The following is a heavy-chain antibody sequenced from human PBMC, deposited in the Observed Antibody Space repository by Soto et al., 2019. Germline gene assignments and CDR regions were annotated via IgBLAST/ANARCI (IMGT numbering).Heavy chain of an antibody. Sequence: PSETLFLTCTVSGGSISNSSYYWGWIRQPPGKGLEWIGSIYYSGSTYYNPSLKSRVTISVDTSKNQFSLKLSSVTAADTAVYYCAGPTAAGTDNYYYYYGMDVWGQGTTVTVSS. D-gene: IGHD6-13*01. CDR3: AGPTAAGTDNYYYYYGMDV. CDR2: IYYSGST. J-gene: IGHJ6*02. CDR1: GGSISNSSYY. V-gene: IGHV4-39*01.